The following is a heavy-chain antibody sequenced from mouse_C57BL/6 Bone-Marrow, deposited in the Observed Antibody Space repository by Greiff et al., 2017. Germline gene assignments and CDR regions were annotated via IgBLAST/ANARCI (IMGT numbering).Heavy chain of an antibody. Sequence: VQLVESGAELVRPGASVKLSCKASGYTFTDYYINWVKQRPGQGLEWIARIYPGSGNTYYNEKFKGKATLTAEKSSSTAYMQLSSLTSEDSAVYFCALYYSNYSFDYWGQGTTLTVSS. D-gene: IGHD2-5*01. J-gene: IGHJ2*01. CDR2: IYPGSGNT. CDR3: ALYYSNYSFDY. V-gene: IGHV1-76*01. CDR1: GYTFTDYY.